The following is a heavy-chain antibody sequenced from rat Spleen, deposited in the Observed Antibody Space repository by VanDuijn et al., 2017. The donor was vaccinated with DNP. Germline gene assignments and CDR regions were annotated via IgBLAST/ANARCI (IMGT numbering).Heavy chain of an antibody. CDR3: ASLLLPNWFTY. J-gene: IGHJ3*01. CDR1: GFTFSDYN. V-gene: IGHV5-7*01. Sequence: EVQLVESGGGLVQPGRSLKLSCAASGFTFSDYNMAWVRQAPKKGLEWVATIIYDDSTTHYRDSVKGRFTISRDNAKSTLYLQMDSLRSEDTATYYCASLLLPNWFTYWGQGTLVTVSS. D-gene: IGHD1-1*01. CDR2: IIYDDSTT.